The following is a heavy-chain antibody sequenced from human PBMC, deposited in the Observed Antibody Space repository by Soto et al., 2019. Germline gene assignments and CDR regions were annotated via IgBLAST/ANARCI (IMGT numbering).Heavy chain of an antibody. J-gene: IGHJ4*02. D-gene: IGHD3-22*01. CDR1: GGTFSSYA. Sequence: QVQLVQSGAEVKKPGSSVKVSCKASGGTFSSYAISWVRQAPGQGLEWMGGIIPIFGKANYAQKFQGRVRITADEATSIAYMEMRSLSSEDTAVYYWARAYDSSGYYYGAGAGEYYFDYWGQGTLVTVSS. CDR2: IIPIFGKA. CDR3: ARAYDSSGYYYGAGAGEYYFDY. V-gene: IGHV1-69*01.